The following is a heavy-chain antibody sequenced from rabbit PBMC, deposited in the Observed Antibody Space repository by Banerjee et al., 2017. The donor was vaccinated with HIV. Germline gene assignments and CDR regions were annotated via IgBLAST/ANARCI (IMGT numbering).Heavy chain of an antibody. CDR3: ARDYSSGWGRIRLDL. CDR2: IYTTSGST. J-gene: IGHJ3*01. Sequence: QSLEESGGDLVKPGASLTLTCKASGIDFSSSYWICWVRQAPGKGLEWIGCIYTTSGSTWYASWAKGRFTISKTSSTTVTLQMTSLTAADTATYFCARDYSSGWGRIRLDLWGPGTLVTVS. V-gene: IGHV1S40*01. D-gene: IGHD4-1*01. CDR1: GIDFSSSYW.